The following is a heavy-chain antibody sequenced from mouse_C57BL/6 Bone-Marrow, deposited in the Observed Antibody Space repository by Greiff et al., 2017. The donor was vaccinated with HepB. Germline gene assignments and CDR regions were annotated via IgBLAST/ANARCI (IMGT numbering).Heavy chain of an antibody. CDR3: ARGYYGSSYKDFDY. J-gene: IGHJ2*01. D-gene: IGHD1-1*01. V-gene: IGHV1-39*01. CDR2: INPNYGTT. CDR1: GYSFTDYN. Sequence: SGPELVKPGASVKISCKASGYSFTDYNMNWVKQSNGKSLEWIGVINPNYGTTSYNQKFKGKATLTVDQSSSTAYMQLNSLTSEDSAVYYCARGYYGSSYKDFDYWGQGTTLTVSS.